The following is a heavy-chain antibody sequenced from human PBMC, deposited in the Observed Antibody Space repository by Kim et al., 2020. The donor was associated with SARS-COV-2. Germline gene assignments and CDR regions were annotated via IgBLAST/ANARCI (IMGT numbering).Heavy chain of an antibody. Sequence: SQTLSLTCVISGDSVSSNSAAWNWIRQSPSRGLEWLGRTYYRSKWSNDYAVSVRSRITINPDTSKNQFSLQLNPVTPEDTAVYYCARERDYGGNSADFDYWGQGTLVTVSS. CDR2: TYYRSKWSN. CDR1: GDSVSSNSAA. J-gene: IGHJ4*02. V-gene: IGHV6-1*01. D-gene: IGHD4-17*01. CDR3: ARERDYGGNSADFDY.